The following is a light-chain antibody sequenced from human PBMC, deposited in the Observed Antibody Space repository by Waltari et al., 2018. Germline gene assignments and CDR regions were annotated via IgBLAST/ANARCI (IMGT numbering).Light chain of an antibody. CDR3: QQRSKWPIT. V-gene: IGKV3-11*01. CDR2: DSS. Sequence: IVLTQSPATLSLTLGERATLSRSPSQCVSSSLGWYQRRPGQAPSLLIYDSSSRATGIPARFSGSGSGTDFTLTMSSLGPEDFAVYDCQQRSKWPITFGQGTRLEIK. J-gene: IGKJ5*01. CDR1: QCVSSS.